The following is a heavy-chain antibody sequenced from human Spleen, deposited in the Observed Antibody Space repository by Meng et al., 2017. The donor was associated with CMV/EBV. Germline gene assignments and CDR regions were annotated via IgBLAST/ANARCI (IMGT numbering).Heavy chain of an antibody. CDR1: GGTFSNVA. V-gene: IGHV1-69*05. D-gene: IGHD2-2*01. J-gene: IGHJ4*02. Sequence: SGGTFSNVAIYWVRQAPGQGLEWMGGIIPLFGTPNYAQKFQGILTITTDDSTSTAYMELNSLRSDDTAVYYCARTIVPAAFESQFDYWGQGTLVTVSS. CDR3: ARTIVPAAFESQFDY. CDR2: IIPLFGTP.